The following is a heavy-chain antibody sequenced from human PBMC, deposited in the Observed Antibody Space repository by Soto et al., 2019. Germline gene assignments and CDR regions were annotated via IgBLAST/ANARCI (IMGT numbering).Heavy chain of an antibody. D-gene: IGHD3-10*01. CDR1: GFTFSVYA. V-gene: IGHV3-23*01. Sequence: EVRLLESGGGLVQPVGSLRLSCAASGFTFSVYAMSWVRQAPGKGLEWVSGISGSGDSTHYADSVKGRFTVSRDNSKSMLYLQTNSLRAEDTAIYYCAKALYGGFTYWGQGTLVTVSS. CDR2: ISGSGDST. J-gene: IGHJ4*02. CDR3: AKALYGGFTY.